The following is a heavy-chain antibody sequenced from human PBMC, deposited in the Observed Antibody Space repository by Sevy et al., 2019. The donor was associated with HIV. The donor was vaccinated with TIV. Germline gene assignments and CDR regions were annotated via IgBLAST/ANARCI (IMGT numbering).Heavy chain of an antibody. CDR1: GFTFSSHW. CDR2: IKQDGSEK. Sequence: GGSLRLSCAASGFTFSSHWMTWVRQAPGKGLEWVANIKQDGSEKNYVNSVKGRFTISRDNAKNSLYLQMNSLRAEDTALYYCARASAAAWSGFXLDWWGQGTLVTVSS. D-gene: IGHD3-3*01. CDR3: ARASAAAWSGFXLDW. J-gene: IGHJ4*02. V-gene: IGHV3-7*01.